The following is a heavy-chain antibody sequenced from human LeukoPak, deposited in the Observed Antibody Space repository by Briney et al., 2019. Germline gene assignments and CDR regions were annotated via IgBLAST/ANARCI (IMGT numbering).Heavy chain of an antibody. Sequence: GGSQSLFCAASGLTLSIYDMHCVRQAPGKGLEGVAVISYDGSNKYYADSVKGRFTISRDNSKNTLYLQMNSLRAEDTAVYYCAKTYFDFYYYYYGMDVWGQGTTVTVSS. J-gene: IGHJ6*02. V-gene: IGHV3-30*18. CDR2: ISYDGSNK. D-gene: IGHD3-9*01. CDR3: AKTYFDFYYYYYGMDV. CDR1: GLTLSIYD.